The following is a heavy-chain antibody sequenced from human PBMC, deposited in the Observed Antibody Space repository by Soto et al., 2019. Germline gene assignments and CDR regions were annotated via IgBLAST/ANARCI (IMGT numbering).Heavy chain of an antibody. J-gene: IGHJ4*02. D-gene: IGHD3-9*01. CDR1: GFPFSSYS. Sequence: GGSMRLSCAASGFPFSSYSVNWVRQAPGKGLEWVSSISSSSSYIYYADSVKGRFTISRDNAKNSLYLQMNSLRAEDTAVYYCARVPRLVTFDYWGQGTLVTVSS. CDR2: ISSSSSYI. V-gene: IGHV3-21*01. CDR3: ARVPRLVTFDY.